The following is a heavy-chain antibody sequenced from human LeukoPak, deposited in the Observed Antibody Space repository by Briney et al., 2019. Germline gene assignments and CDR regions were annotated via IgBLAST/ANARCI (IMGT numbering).Heavy chain of an antibody. J-gene: IGHJ6*03. CDR3: ASLPAAPNDYYYYYMDV. CDR2: IYHSGST. Sequence: SQTLSLTCTVSGGSISSGGYYWSWIRQHPGKGLEWIGSIYHSGSTYYNPSLKSRVTISVDTSKNQFSLKLSSVTAADTAVYYCASLPAAPNDYYYYYMDVWGKGTTVTVSS. V-gene: IGHV4-39*07. CDR1: GGSISSGGYY. D-gene: IGHD2-2*01.